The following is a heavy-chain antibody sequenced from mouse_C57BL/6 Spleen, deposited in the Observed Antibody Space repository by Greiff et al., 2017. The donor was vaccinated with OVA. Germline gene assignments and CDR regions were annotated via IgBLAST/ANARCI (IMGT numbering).Heavy chain of an antibody. Sequence: VQLKPSGAELVRPGASVKLSCTASGFNIKDDYMHWVKQRPEQGLEWIGWIDPENGATEYASKFQGKATITADTSSNTAYLQLSSLTSEDTAVYYCTTPYGSRGFAYWGQGTLVTVSA. V-gene: IGHV14-4*01. CDR2: IDPENGAT. J-gene: IGHJ3*01. D-gene: IGHD1-1*01. CDR1: GFNIKDDY. CDR3: TTPYGSRGFAY.